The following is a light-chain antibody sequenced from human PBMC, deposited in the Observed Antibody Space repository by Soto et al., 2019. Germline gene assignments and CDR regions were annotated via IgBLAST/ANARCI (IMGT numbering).Light chain of an antibody. CDR3: APWHSSLSVLV. Sequence: QSVLTQPPSVSAAPGQKVTISCSGSSSNIGNNYVSWYQQLPGTAPKLLIYDNNKRPSGIPDRFSGSKSGTSATLGITGLQTGDEAYYYFAPWHSSLSVLVFGGEPSSPS. CDR2: DNN. J-gene: IGLJ2*01. V-gene: IGLV1-51*01. CDR1: SSNIGNNY.